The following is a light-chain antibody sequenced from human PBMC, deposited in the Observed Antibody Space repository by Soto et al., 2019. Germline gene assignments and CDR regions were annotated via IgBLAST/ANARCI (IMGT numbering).Light chain of an antibody. Sequence: DIAMTQSPSPVSASVGDRDTISCRASQSVSSRLAWYQQKPGKAPRLLIYAASSLHSGIPARFSGSGSGTDFTLTISSLQPEDFAVYYCQQYNSCPYTFGQGTKLEIK. J-gene: IGKJ2*01. CDR3: QQYNSCPYT. CDR1: QSVSSR. CDR2: AAS. V-gene: IGKV1-12*01.